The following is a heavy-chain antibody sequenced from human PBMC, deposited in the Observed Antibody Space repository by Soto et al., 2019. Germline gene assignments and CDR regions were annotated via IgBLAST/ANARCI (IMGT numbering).Heavy chain of an antibody. CDR2: IYHTGST. Sequence: LSLTCSVSGGSISTVGHYWTWIRQPPGKGLEWIGSIYHTGSTYYSKSLRSRLTMSVDTSKSQFSLRLSSVTAADTAVYYCARATGTLRSRNCDYWGQGSLVTVSS. D-gene: IGHD1-1*01. CDR3: ARATGTLRSRNCDY. V-gene: IGHV4-31*03. J-gene: IGHJ4*02. CDR1: GGSISTVGHY.